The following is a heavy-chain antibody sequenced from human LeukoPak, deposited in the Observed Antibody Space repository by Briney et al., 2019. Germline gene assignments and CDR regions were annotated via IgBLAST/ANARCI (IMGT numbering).Heavy chain of an antibody. CDR2: INHSGST. Sequence: PSETLSLTCAVYGGSFSGYYWSWIRQPPGKGLEWIGEINHSGSTNYNPSLKSRVTISVDTSKNQFSLKLSSVTAADTAVYYCARVDIVVVVAATRVVYWFDPWGQGTLVTVSS. V-gene: IGHV4-34*01. D-gene: IGHD2-15*01. J-gene: IGHJ5*02. CDR1: GGSFSGYY. CDR3: ARVDIVVVVAATRVVYWFDP.